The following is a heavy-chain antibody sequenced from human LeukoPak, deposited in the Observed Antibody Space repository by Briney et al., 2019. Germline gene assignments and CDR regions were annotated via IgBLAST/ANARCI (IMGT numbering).Heavy chain of an antibody. CDR1: GFTFRSYA. V-gene: IGHV3-64*01. J-gene: IGHJ4*02. D-gene: IGHD6-13*01. CDR3: ARRGGQQQLVPDYFDY. CDR2: ISSNGGST. Sequence: PGGSLMLSWAASGFTFRSYAMHWVRQAPGKGLEYVSAISSNGGSTYYANSVKGRFTISRDNSKNTLYLQMGSLRVEDMAVYYCARRGGQQQLVPDYFDYWGQGTLVTVSS.